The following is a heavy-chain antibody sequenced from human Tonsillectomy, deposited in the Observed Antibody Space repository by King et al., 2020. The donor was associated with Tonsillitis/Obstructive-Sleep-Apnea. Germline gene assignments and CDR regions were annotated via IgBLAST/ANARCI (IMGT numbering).Heavy chain of an antibody. J-gene: IGHJ3*02. CDR2: IYHRGST. D-gene: IGHD3-3*01. CDR3: ARAEYDPDAFDI. Sequence: QLQESGPGLVKPSGTLSLTCAVSGGSFSSSNWWSWVRQPPGKGLEWIGEIYHRGSTHYTPSLKSRVTISVDKSKKQFSLKLSFVTAADTAVYYCARAEYDPDAFDIWGQGTMVTVSS. V-gene: IGHV4-4*02. CDR1: GGSFSSSNW.